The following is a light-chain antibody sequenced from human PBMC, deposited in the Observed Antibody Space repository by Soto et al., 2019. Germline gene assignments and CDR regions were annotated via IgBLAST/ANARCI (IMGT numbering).Light chain of an antibody. CDR1: QSVSSF. Sequence: EGVMTQSPGTLSLSPGERATLSCRASQSVSSFLAWYHQIPGQAPRLLIYGASTRATGVPARFSGSGSGTEFTLTITSLQSEDFGVYYCQQFDDWPTFGQGTKVDIK. CDR3: QQFDDWPT. J-gene: IGKJ1*01. V-gene: IGKV3D-15*01. CDR2: GAS.